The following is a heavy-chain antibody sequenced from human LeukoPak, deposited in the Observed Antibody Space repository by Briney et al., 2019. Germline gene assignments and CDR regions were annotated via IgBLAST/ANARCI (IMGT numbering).Heavy chain of an antibody. Sequence: SETLSLTCTVSGGSISSYYWSWIRQPAGKGLEWIGRIYTSGSTNYNPSLKSRVTMSVDTSKNQFSLKPSSVTAADTAVYYCAREVSTGDYYAFDIWGQGTMVTVSS. V-gene: IGHV4-4*07. CDR3: AREVSTGDYYAFDI. D-gene: IGHD7-27*01. J-gene: IGHJ3*02. CDR1: GGSISSYY. CDR2: IYTSGST.